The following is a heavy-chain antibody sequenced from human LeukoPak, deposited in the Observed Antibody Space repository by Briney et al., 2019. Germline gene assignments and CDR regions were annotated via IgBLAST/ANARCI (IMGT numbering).Heavy chain of an antibody. Sequence: SQTLSLTCTVSGGSISSGSYYWSWIRQPAGKGLEWIGRIYTSGSTNYNPSLKSRVTISVDTSKNQFSLKLSSVTAVDTAVYYCARAHTIFGVVTLNWFDPWGQGTLVTVSS. D-gene: IGHD3-3*01. CDR2: IYTSGST. CDR1: GGSISSGSYY. V-gene: IGHV4-61*02. CDR3: ARAHTIFGVVTLNWFDP. J-gene: IGHJ5*02.